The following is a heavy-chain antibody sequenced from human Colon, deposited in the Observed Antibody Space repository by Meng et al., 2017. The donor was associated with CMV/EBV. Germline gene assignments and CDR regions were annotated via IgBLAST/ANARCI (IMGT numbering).Heavy chain of an antibody. D-gene: IGHD2-21*01. CDR2: IYSGGDT. V-gene: IGHV3-66*02. CDR1: GFTVNLNY. CDR3: ARGNLAMIAIPLDF. J-gene: IGHJ4*02. Sequence: GESLKISCAASGFTVNLNYMTWVRQAPGKGLEWVSIIYSGGDTYYADSVQGRFTMSRDNSKNTVYLQMNSLRTEDTAVYYCARGNLAMIAIPLDFWGQGTLVTVSS.